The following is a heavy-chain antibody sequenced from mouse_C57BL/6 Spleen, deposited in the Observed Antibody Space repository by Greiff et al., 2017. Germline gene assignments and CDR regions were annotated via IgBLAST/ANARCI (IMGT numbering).Heavy chain of an antibody. CDR3: GGHGGYEENFDY. D-gene: IGHD3-2*02. V-gene: IGHV10-1*01. CDR1: GYSFNTYA. Sequence: EVQLVESGGGLVQPKGSLKLSCEASGYSFNTYAMNWVRQAPGKGLEWVGSIRRKSNSYATYYADSVNNRFTISKDASESMLYLQMNNLKTEDTAMYYCGGHGGYEENFDYWGQGTTLTVSS. J-gene: IGHJ2*01. CDR2: IRRKSNSYAT.